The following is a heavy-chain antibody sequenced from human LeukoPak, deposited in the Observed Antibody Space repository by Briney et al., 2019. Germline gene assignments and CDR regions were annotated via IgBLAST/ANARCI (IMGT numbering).Heavy chain of an antibody. J-gene: IGHJ6*03. CDR1: GGSISSYY. CDR3: ARETPPLVVVVSANYYYYMDV. D-gene: IGHD2-15*01. CDR2: IYYSGTT. Sequence: SETLSLTCTVSGGSISSYYWSWIRQSPGKGLEWIGYIYYSGTTNYNPSLKSRVTTSVDTSKNQFSLKLSSVTAADTAVYYCARETPPLVVVVSANYYYYMDVWGKGTTVTVSS. V-gene: IGHV4-59*01.